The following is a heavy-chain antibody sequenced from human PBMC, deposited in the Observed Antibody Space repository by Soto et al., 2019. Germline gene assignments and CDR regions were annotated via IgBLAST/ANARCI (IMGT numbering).Heavy chain of an antibody. D-gene: IGHD5-18*01. CDR3: AALPVETAMITVFDF. CDR2: FDPEDDGT. J-gene: IGHJ4*02. Sequence: ASVKVSCKVSGYTFTDLSIHWVRQTPAKGLEWMGGFDPEDDGTDYSHNFRGRLTMTRDTSANTAYMELSSLESEDTAVYYCAALPVETAMITVFDFWGQGTLVTVSS. CDR1: GYTFTDLS. V-gene: IGHV1-24*01.